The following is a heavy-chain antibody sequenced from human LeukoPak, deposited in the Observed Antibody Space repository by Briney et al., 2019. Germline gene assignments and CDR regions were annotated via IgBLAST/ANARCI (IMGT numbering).Heavy chain of an antibody. V-gene: IGHV1-69*13. J-gene: IGHJ6*02. Sequence: GASVKVSCKASGGTFSSYAISWVRQAPGQGLEWMGGIIPIFGTANYAQKFQGRVTITADESTSTAYMELSSLRSEDTAVYYCASRYYDSSGPYYHYYYGMDVWGQGTTVTVSS. CDR3: ASRYYDSSGPYYHYYYGMDV. CDR1: GGTFSSYA. D-gene: IGHD3-22*01. CDR2: IIPIFGTA.